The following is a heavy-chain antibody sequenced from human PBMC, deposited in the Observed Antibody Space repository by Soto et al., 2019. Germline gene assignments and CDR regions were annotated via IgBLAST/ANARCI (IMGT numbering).Heavy chain of an antibody. CDR3: AHSPYSDTAGYYYFDH. CDR1: GFSLSTSGVG. J-gene: IGHJ4*02. CDR2: IYWDGDN. Sequence: SGPTLVNPTQTLTLTCTCSGFSLSTSGVGVGWIRQPPGKALEWLALIYWDGDNRSCPSLKSRLTITKDTSKNQVVLTMTNMDPVDTATYFCAHSPYSDTAGYYYFDHWGQGALVTV. V-gene: IGHV2-5*02. D-gene: IGHD3-9*01.